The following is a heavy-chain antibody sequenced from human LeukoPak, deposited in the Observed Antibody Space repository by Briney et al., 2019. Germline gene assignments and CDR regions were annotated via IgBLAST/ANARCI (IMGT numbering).Heavy chain of an antibody. CDR2: INSDGKTT. Sequence: PGGSLRLSCTASGFTSSNYWMHWVRQAPGKGLVWVSRINSDGKTTNYADSVKGRFTISRDNAKNTLYLQMNSLRAEDTAVYYCARDITLTRGGRSDYWGQGTLVTVSA. J-gene: IGHJ4*02. V-gene: IGHV3-74*01. D-gene: IGHD3-10*01. CDR3: ARDITLTRGGRSDY. CDR1: GFTSSNYW.